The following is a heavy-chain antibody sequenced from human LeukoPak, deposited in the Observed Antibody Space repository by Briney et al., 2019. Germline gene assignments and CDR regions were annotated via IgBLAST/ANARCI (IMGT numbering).Heavy chain of an antibody. CDR1: GFTFSNFA. Sequence: PGGSLRLSCAASGFTFSNFAMNWVRQAPGKGLEWVSAISAGGTFYADFVKGRFTISRDNSKNTLYLQMNSLRAEDTAVYYCAKEESGYFDYWGQGTLVTVSS. CDR3: AKEESGYFDY. J-gene: IGHJ4*02. CDR2: ISAGGT. D-gene: IGHD3-3*01. V-gene: IGHV3-23*01.